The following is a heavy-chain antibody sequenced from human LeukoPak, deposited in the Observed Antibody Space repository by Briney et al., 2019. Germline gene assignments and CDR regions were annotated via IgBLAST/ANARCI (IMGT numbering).Heavy chain of an antibody. CDR1: GFTFSSYS. CDR3: AGDDSLYYDSSGSIDY. J-gene: IGHJ4*02. CDR2: ISSSSSTI. V-gene: IGHV3-48*04. Sequence: GGSLRLSCAASGFTFSSYSMNWVRQAPGKGLEWVSYISSSSSTIYYADSVKGRFTISRDNAKNSLYLQMNSLRAEDTAVYYCAGDDSLYYDSSGSIDYWGQGTLVTVSS. D-gene: IGHD3-22*01.